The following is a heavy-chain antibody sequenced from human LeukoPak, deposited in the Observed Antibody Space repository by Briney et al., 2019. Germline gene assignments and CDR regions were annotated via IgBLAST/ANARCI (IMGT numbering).Heavy chain of an antibody. V-gene: IGHV4-59*08. J-gene: IGHJ5*01. CDR3: ARHTGSIVWFDY. Sequence: PSETLSLTCTVSGGSISNYYWSWIRHPPGKGLEWIGYIYYSGRINYNPSLKSRVTISVDTSKNQFSLKLSSVTAADTAVYYCARHTGSIVWFDYWGQGALVTVSS. CDR1: GGSISNYY. D-gene: IGHD3-3*02. CDR2: IYYSGRI.